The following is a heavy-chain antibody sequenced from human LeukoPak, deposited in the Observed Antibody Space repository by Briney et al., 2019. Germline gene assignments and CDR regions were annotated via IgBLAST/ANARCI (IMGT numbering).Heavy chain of an antibody. J-gene: IGHJ5*02. V-gene: IGHV3-74*01. CDR2: FNTAGTST. D-gene: IGHD1-26*01. CDR3: ARGLYGGSVPWFDP. CDR1: GFTFSTYW. Sequence: PGGSLRLSCAASGFTFSTYWMHWVRHAPGKGLVWVSRFNTAGTSTNYADSVKGRFPFSRDNAKSTLHLQMNSLRAEDPAVYYCARGLYGGSVPWFDPWGQGTLVTVTS.